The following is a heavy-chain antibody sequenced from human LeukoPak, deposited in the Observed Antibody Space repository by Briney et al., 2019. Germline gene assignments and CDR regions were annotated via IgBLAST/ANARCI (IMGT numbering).Heavy chain of an antibody. J-gene: IGHJ6*02. D-gene: IGHD1-26*01. CDR3: ARARMGAIKYYYCGMDV. CDR2: INHSGST. CDR1: GGSFSGYH. V-gene: IGHV4-34*01. Sequence: SETLSLTCAVYGGSFSGYHWSWIRQPPGKGLEWIGEINHSGSTNYNPSLKSRVTISVDTSKNQFSLKLSSVTAADTAVYYCARARMGAIKYYYCGMDVWGQGTTVTVSS.